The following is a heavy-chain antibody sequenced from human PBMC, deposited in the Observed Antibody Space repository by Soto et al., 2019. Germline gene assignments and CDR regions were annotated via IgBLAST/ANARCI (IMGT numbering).Heavy chain of an antibody. J-gene: IGHJ6*02. CDR2: IYSSDSYT. D-gene: IGHD2-2*01. V-gene: IGHV5-10-1*01. Sequence: PGGSLKIPCKGSGYSFNSYWIGRVRQMPGKGLEGMGWIYSSDSYTNYSPSFQGHVTISADKSISTAYLQWGSLKASYTAMYYCATQSGYVYYYYGMDVWGQGTTVTVSS. CDR3: ATQSGYVYYYYGMDV. CDR1: GYSFNSYW.